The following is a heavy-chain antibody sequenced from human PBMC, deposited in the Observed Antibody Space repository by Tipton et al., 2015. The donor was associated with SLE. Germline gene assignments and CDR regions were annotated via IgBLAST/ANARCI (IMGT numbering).Heavy chain of an antibody. D-gene: IGHD5-12*01. V-gene: IGHV4-59*11. Sequence: TLSLTCTVSGGSISSHYWSWIRQPPGKRLEWIGHVHSSGSTFYNPSLKSRVSISMDTSKNQVSLRMTSVTAADTAVYCCATSGYDFLSWFDPWGQGTPVTVPS. J-gene: IGHJ5*02. CDR1: GGSISSHY. CDR2: VHSSGST. CDR3: ATSGYDFLSWFDP.